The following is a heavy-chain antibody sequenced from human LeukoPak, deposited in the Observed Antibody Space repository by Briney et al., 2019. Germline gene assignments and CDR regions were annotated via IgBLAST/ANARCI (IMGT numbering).Heavy chain of an antibody. CDR1: GFTFDDYA. D-gene: IGHD3-10*01. Sequence: GGFLRLSCAASGFTFDDYAMHWVRQAPGKGLEWVSGISWNSGSIGYADSVKGRFTISRDNAKNSLYLQMNSLTTEDTALYYCAKDRQSSGNYRWFDPWGQGTLVTVSS. CDR2: ISWNSGSI. J-gene: IGHJ5*02. V-gene: IGHV3-9*01. CDR3: AKDRQSSGNYRWFDP.